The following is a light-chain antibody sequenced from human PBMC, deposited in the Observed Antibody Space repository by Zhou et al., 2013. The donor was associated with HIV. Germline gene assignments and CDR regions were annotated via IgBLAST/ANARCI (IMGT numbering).Light chain of an antibody. V-gene: IGKV1-12*01. Sequence: DIQMTQSPSSVSASVGDTVTITCRASEDISSSLAWYQHAPGRGPKLLMYSASTLRTGVPSRFSGSTSGTNFSLTISHVQSEDFATYYCQQYNSDPITFGQGTRL. CDR1: EDISSS. CDR3: QQYNSDPIT. CDR2: SAS. J-gene: IGKJ5*01.